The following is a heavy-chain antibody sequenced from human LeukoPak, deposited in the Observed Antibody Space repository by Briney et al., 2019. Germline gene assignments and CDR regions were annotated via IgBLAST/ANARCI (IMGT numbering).Heavy chain of an antibody. CDR1: EFTFSNFA. Sequence: PGGSLRLSCAASEFTFSNFAMSWVRQAPGKGLEWVSIISGSGDNTYYADSVKGRFTISRDNSKNTLSLHMNTLRAEDTAVYYCAKDLLQTFFFDSSGYYSDAFGMWGQGTMVTVSP. CDR3: AKDLLQTFFFDSSGYYSDAFGM. V-gene: IGHV3-23*01. J-gene: IGHJ3*02. CDR2: ISGSGDNT. D-gene: IGHD3-22*01.